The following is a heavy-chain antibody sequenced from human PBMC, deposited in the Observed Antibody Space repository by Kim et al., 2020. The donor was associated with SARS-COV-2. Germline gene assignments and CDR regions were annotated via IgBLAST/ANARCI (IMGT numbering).Heavy chain of an antibody. CDR1: GFTFDDYA. J-gene: IGHJ4*02. D-gene: IGHD6-13*01. Sequence: GGSLRLSCAASGFTFDDYAMHWVRQAPGKGLEWVSGISWNSGSIGYADSVKGRFTISRDNAKNSLYLQMNSLRSEDTALYYCAKDFLRFGYSSSWVFDYWGQGTLVTVSS. V-gene: IGHV3-9*01. CDR3: AKDFLRFGYSSSWVFDY. CDR2: ISWNSGSI.